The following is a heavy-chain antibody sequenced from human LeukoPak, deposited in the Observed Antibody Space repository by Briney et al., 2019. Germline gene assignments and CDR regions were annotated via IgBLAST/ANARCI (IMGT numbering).Heavy chain of an antibody. D-gene: IGHD4-17*01. Sequence: PGGSLRLSCAASENIFSRYWMSWVRQAPGKGLEWVANIKQDGSEKYFVDSVRGRFTISRDNAKNSLYLQMNSLRAEDTAVYYCATQNGDYNHAFDIWGQGTMVTVSS. J-gene: IGHJ3*02. CDR1: ENIFSRYW. CDR3: ATQNGDYNHAFDI. CDR2: IKQDGSEK. V-gene: IGHV3-7*05.